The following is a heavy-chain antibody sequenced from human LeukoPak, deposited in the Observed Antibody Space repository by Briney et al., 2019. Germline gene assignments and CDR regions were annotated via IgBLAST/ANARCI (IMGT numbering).Heavy chain of an antibody. CDR3: ARDLLGYCSSTSCHSFDY. D-gene: IGHD2-2*03. CDR1: GFTFSSYS. V-gene: IGHV3-21*01. CDR2: ISSSSSYI. J-gene: IGHJ4*02. Sequence: PGGSLRLSCAASGFTFSSYSMNWVRQAPGKGLEWVSSISSSSSYIYYADSVKGRFTISRDNAKNSLYLQMNSLRAEDTAVYYCARDLLGYCSSTSCHSFDYWGQGTLVTVSS.